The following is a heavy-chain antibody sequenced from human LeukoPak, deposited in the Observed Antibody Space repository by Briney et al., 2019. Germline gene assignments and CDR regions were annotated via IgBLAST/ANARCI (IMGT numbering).Heavy chain of an antibody. J-gene: IGHJ4*02. D-gene: IGHD3-16*01. V-gene: IGHV3-23*01. CDR2: ISGSGGGT. CDR3: AKGYYDYVWGSYYFDY. CDR1: GFTFSSYA. Sequence: PGGSLRLSCAASGFTFSSYAMSWVRQAPGKGLEWVSAISGSGGGTYYAGSVKGRFTISRDNSRDTLYLQMNSLRAEDTAVYYCAKGYYDYVWGSYYFDYWGQGTLVTVSS.